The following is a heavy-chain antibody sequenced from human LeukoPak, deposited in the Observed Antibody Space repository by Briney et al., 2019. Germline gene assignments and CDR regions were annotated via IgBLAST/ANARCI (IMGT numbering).Heavy chain of an antibody. CDR3: VKDQGQVYGYFDS. CDR1: GFTFSNYG. CDR2: VYYHGNTK. V-gene: IGHV3-30*02. Sequence: GGSLRLSCAASGFTFSNYGMHWVRQAPGKGLEWVAFVYYHGNTKYYAASVKGRFTISRDNSRNPLYIQMSSLRTEDTAVYYCVKDQGQVYGYFDSWGQGTLVTVSS. J-gene: IGHJ4*02. D-gene: IGHD6-6*01.